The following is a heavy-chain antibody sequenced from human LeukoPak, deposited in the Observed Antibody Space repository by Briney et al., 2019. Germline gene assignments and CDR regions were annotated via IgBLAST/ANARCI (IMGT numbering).Heavy chain of an antibody. J-gene: IGHJ5*02. Sequence: SETLSHTCTVSGGSLSSYYWSWIRQPAGKGLEWIGRIYTSGSTNYNPSLKSRITMSLDTSKNQFSLKLSSVTAADTAVYYCARVEGANWFDPWGQGTLVTVSS. CDR1: GGSLSSYY. CDR3: ARVEGANWFDP. V-gene: IGHV4-4*07. CDR2: IYTSGST. D-gene: IGHD3-16*01.